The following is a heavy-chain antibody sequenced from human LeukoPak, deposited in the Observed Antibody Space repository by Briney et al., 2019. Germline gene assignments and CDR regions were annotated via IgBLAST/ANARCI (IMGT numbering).Heavy chain of an antibody. CDR3: AKDISFDYGGAPDS. D-gene: IGHD4/OR15-4a*01. J-gene: IGHJ4*02. V-gene: IGHV3-9*01. Sequence: PGGSLRLSCEASGFIFEDYAMRWVRQAPGKGLEWVSCISWDSGSIGYADSVRGRFIISRDNANNSLYLHMNSLKPDDTALYYCAKDISFDYGGAPDSWGQGTLVTVSS. CDR1: GFIFEDYA. CDR2: ISWDSGSI.